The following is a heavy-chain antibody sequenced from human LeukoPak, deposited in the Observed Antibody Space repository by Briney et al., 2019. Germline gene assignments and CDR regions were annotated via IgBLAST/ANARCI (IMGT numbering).Heavy chain of an antibody. J-gene: IGHJ4*02. V-gene: IGHV1-69*13. CDR3: ARGPKYDYVWGSGFDY. Sequence: SVKVSCKASGGTFSSYAISWVRQAPGQGREWMGGIIPIFGTANYAQKFQGRVTITADESTSTAYMELSSLRSEDTAVYYCARGPKYDYVWGSGFDYWGQGTLVTVSS. CDR1: GGTFSSYA. D-gene: IGHD3-16*01. CDR2: IIPIFGTA.